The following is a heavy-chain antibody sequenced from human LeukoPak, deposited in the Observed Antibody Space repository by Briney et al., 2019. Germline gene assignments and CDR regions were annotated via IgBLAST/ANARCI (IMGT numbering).Heavy chain of an antibody. CDR1: GYTFTSYG. CDR3: AASYCSGGSCYIFDY. Sequence: ASVKVSCKASGYTFTSYGISWVRQAPGQGLEWMGWISAYNGNTNYAQKLQGRVTMTTGTSTSTAYMELRSLRSDDTAVYYCAASYCSGGSCYIFDYWGQGTLVTVSS. V-gene: IGHV1-18*04. J-gene: IGHJ4*02. CDR2: ISAYNGNT. D-gene: IGHD2-15*01.